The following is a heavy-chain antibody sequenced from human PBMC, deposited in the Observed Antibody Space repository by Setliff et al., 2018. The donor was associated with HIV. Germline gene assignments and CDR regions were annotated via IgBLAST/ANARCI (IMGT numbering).Heavy chain of an antibody. D-gene: IGHD3-3*01. CDR1: GGSISSGSYY. J-gene: IGHJ6*03. CDR3: ARGVVDYDFWSGSGDYYYMDV. V-gene: IGHV4-61*09. CDR2: IYTSGIT. Sequence: SKTLSLTCAVSGGSISSGSYYWNWIRQPAGKGLEWIGHIYTSGITNYCPSLKSRVTISLDTSKNHFSLKMSSVTAADTAVYYCARGVVDYDFWSGSGDYYYMDVWGKGTTVTVSS.